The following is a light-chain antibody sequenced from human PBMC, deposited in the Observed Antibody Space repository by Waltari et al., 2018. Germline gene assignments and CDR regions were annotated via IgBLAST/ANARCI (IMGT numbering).Light chain of an antibody. CDR3: QQYNNWPPPYA. CDR1: QSVSTF. J-gene: IGKJ2*01. V-gene: IGKV3-15*01. Sequence: ETVLTQSPAILSVSPGEVVTLSCRASQSVSTFLAWYQKKPGQAPRLLIYGTFTRATGVSARFSGSGYGTEFTLTITNLQSEDSAVYYCQQYNNWPPPYAFGQGTKLEIK. CDR2: GTF.